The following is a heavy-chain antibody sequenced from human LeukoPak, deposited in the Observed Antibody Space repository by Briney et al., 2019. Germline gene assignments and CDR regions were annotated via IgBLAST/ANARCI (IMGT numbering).Heavy chain of an antibody. CDR2: IYYSGST. Sequence: SQTLSLTCTVSGGSISSGGYYWSWIRQHPGKGLEWIGYIYYSGSTYYNPSLKSRVTISVDTSKNQFSLKLSSVTAADTAVYYCARGGPNYGPFDYWGQGTLVTVSS. D-gene: IGHD4-17*01. CDR1: GGSISSGGYY. V-gene: IGHV4-31*03. CDR3: ARGGPNYGPFDY. J-gene: IGHJ4*02.